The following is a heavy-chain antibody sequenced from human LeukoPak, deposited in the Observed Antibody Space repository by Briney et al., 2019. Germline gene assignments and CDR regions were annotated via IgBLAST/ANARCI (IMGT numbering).Heavy chain of an antibody. V-gene: IGHV4-39*07. Sequence: PSETLSLTCTVSGGSLSSSSHYWAWIRQPPGKGLEWIANIYYSGNTYYNPSLKSRVTISVDTSKNQFSLKLSSVTAADTAVYYCARAYGSGYYYEVYYFDYWGQGTLVTVSS. CDR1: GGSLSSSSHY. CDR2: IYYSGNT. CDR3: ARAYGSGYYYEVYYFDY. D-gene: IGHD3-22*01. J-gene: IGHJ4*02.